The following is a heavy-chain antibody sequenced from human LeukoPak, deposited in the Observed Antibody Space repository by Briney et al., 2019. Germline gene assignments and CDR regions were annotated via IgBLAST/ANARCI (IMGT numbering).Heavy chain of an antibody. CDR3: ARFIAAGSERYFEY. J-gene: IGHJ4*02. Sequence: PSETLSLTCTVSGGSISSYYWSWIRQHPGKGLEWIGYIYYSGSTNYDPSLKGRVTISVDTSKNQFSLKLSSVTAADTAVYYCARFIAAGSERYFEYWGQGTLVTVSS. D-gene: IGHD6-13*01. V-gene: IGHV4-59*01. CDR2: IYYSGST. CDR1: GGSISSYY.